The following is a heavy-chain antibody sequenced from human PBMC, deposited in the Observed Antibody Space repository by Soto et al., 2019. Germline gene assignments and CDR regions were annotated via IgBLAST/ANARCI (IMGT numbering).Heavy chain of an antibody. J-gene: IGHJ4*02. CDR2: VGQDGAP. CDR3: AIVMRPGGVWNFGH. Sequence: EVQLLESGGGLVQPGGSLRLSCAASGFTFSTYTMAWVRQAPGRWPEWVSGVGQDGAPYYADSVKDRFTIARDNSRSSVHLEMPALGGEDTAVYYCAIVMRPGGVWNFGHWGQGTLVTVSS. CDR1: GFTFSTYT. V-gene: IGHV3-23*01. D-gene: IGHD3-16*01.